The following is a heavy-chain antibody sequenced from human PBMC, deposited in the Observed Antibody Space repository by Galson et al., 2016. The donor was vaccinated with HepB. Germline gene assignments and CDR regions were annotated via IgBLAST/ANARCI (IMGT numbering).Heavy chain of an antibody. J-gene: IGHJ5*02. CDR3: PRGGLGGNWNGNLFDP. Sequence: SLRFSCAASGLIFSSYWMTWVRQAPGKGLEWVALINQDGSEKYFVETVKGRFIISRDNDKNSLYLQMNILRAEDTAFYYFPRGGLGGNWNGNLFDPWGQGTLVIVSS. D-gene: IGHD1-1*01. CDR1: GLIFSSYW. CDR2: INQDGSEK. V-gene: IGHV3-7*01.